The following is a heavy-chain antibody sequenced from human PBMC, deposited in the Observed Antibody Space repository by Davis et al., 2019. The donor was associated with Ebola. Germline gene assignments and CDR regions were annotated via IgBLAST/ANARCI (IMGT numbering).Heavy chain of an antibody. CDR3: ARGRYSSSWYCDY. CDR1: SGSFSGYY. V-gene: IGHV4-34*01. Sequence: SETLSLTCAVYSGSFSGYYWSWIRQSPGKGLEWIGEISHTGDTNYNPSLKSRVTISVDTSKNQFSLKLSSVTAAGTAVYYCARGRYSSSWYCDYWGQGTLVTVSS. CDR2: ISHTGDT. D-gene: IGHD6-13*01. J-gene: IGHJ4*02.